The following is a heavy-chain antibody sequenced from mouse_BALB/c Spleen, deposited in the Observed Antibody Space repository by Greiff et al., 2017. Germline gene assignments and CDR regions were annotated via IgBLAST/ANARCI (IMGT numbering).Heavy chain of an antibody. CDR2: INPYNGGT. J-gene: IGHJ4*01. V-gene: IGHV1-18*01. CDR1: GYSFTGYT. CDR3: ARAYGSSYYAMDY. Sequence: VQLKESGPELVKPGASMKISCKASGYSFTGYTMNWVKQSHGKNLEWIGLINPYNGGTSYNQKFKGKATLTVDKSSSTAYMELLSLTSEDSAVYYCARAYGSSYYAMDYWGQGTSVTVSS. D-gene: IGHD1-1*01.